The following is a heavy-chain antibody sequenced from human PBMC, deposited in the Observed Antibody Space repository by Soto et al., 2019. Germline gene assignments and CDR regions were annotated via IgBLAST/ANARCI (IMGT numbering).Heavy chain of an antibody. D-gene: IGHD2-15*01. CDR2: IYWDDDK. CDR3: AHRPSYGSGGSCYSCFDY. V-gene: IGHV2-5*02. J-gene: IGHJ4*02. CDR1: GFSLSTSGVG. Sequence: QITLKESGPTLVKPTQTLTLTCTSSGFSLSTSGVGVGWISQPPGKALEWLALIYWDDDKRYSPSLKSRLTITKDTSKSRVVLTLTNMDPVETATYCCAHRPSYGSGGSCYSCFDYWGQGTLVTVSS.